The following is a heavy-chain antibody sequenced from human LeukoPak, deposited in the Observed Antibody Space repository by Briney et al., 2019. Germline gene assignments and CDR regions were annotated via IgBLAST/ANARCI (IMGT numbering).Heavy chain of an antibody. V-gene: IGHV3-33*01. CDR1: GFTFSSYG. CDR3: AREGIGALDAFDI. J-gene: IGHJ3*02. CDR2: IWYDGSNK. D-gene: IGHD4-17*01. Sequence: GGSLRLSCAASGFTFSSYGMHWVRQAPGKGLEWVAVIWYDGSNKYYADSVKGRLTIPRDNSKNTLYLQMNSLRAEDTAVYYCAREGIGALDAFDIWGQGTMVTVSS.